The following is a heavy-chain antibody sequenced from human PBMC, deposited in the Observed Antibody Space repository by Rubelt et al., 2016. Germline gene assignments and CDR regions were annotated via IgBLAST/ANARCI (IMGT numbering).Heavy chain of an antibody. V-gene: IGHV3-48*01. D-gene: IGHD5-18*01. CDR1: GFTVSGSG. J-gene: IGHJ3*02. CDR2: ISDTSGTI. CDR3: ARSDVETTLEAAFDM. Sequence: EVQLVESGGGLIQPGGSLRLACAASGFTVSGSGMNWVRQAPGKGLEWISYISDTSGTIYYADSVKGRFTISRENAKNSPVLQMNGLGAEDTAVYYCARSDVETTLEAAFDMWGQGTMVSVSS.